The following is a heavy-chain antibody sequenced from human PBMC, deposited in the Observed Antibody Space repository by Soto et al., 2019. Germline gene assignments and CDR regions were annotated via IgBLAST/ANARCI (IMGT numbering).Heavy chain of an antibody. Sequence: ASVKVSCKASSYTFTSYGISWVRQAPGQGLEWMGWISAYNGNTNYAQKLQGRVTMTTDTSTSTAYMELRSLRSDDTAVYYCARDGHSSGWYFGWFDPWGQGTLVTVSS. D-gene: IGHD6-19*01. V-gene: IGHV1-18*01. CDR3: ARDGHSSGWYFGWFDP. J-gene: IGHJ5*02. CDR1: SYTFTSYG. CDR2: ISAYNGNT.